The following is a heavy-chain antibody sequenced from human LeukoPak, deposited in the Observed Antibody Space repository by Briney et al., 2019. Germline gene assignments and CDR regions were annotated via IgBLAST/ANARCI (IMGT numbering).Heavy chain of an antibody. Sequence: GGSLRLSCAASGFTFRTYGMNWVRRAPGKGLEWVAVISYDGRNKNYADSVKGRFTISRDNSKNTLYLQMNSLRPEDTALYYCAKETATTPRWYFDLWGRGTLVTVSS. J-gene: IGHJ2*01. CDR2: ISYDGRNK. CDR3: AKETATTPRWYFDL. CDR1: GFTFRTYG. D-gene: IGHD1-26*01. V-gene: IGHV3-30*18.